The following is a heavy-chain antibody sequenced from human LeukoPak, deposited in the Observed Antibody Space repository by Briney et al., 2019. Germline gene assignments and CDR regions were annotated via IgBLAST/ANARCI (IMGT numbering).Heavy chain of an antibody. D-gene: IGHD3-22*01. CDR2: ISGSGGST. V-gene: IGHV3-23*01. CDR3: AKVRRYDSSGYYYDPAADY. CDR1: GFTFSSYA. Sequence: PGGSLRLSCAASGFTFSSYAMSWVRQAPGKGLEWVSAISGSGGSTYYADSVKGRFTISRDNSKNTLYLQMNSLRAEDTAVYYCAKVRRYDSSGYYYDPAADYWGQGTLVTVSS. J-gene: IGHJ4*02.